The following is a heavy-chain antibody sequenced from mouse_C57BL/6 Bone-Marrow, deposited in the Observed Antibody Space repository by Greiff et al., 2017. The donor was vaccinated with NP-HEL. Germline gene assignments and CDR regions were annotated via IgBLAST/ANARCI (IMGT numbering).Heavy chain of an antibody. J-gene: IGHJ4*01. CDR2: INPSSGYT. CDR1: GYTFTSYC. Sequence: QVQLQQSGAELAKPGASVKLSCKASGYTFTSYCMHWVKQRPGQGLEWIGYINPSSGYTKYNQKFKDKATLTADKSSSTAYMQLSSLTYEDSAVYYCAHYYGSSYYAMDDWGQGTSVTVSS. D-gene: IGHD1-1*01. CDR3: AHYYGSSYYAMDD. V-gene: IGHV1-7*01.